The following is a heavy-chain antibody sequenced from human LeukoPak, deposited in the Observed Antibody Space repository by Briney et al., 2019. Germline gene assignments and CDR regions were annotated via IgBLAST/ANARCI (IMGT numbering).Heavy chain of an antibody. CDR2: ISYAGSNK. V-gene: IGHV3-30*18. D-gene: IGHD1-26*01. CDR1: GFTFSNYG. J-gene: IGHJ4*02. Sequence: GGSLRLSCAAPGFTFSNYGMHWVRQAPGKGLEWVAVISYAGSNKYYAESVKGRFTISRDNSKNTVYLQMNSLRAEDTAVYYCAKELGDPDYWGQGTLVTVSS. CDR3: AKELGDPDY.